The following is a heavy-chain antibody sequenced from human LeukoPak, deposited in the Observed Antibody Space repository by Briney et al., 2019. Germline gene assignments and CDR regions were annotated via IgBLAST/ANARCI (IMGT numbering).Heavy chain of an antibody. CDR2: INPSGGST. J-gene: IGHJ4*02. Sequence: ASVKVSCKASRYTLTSYYMHWVRQAPGQGLEWKGIINPSGGSTSYPQKFQGRVTMTRDTSTSTVYMGLSSLRSEDTAVYYCARDVGYCSSTDCHPVGNFDQWGQGTLVTVSS. D-gene: IGHD2-2*01. CDR1: RYTLTSYY. V-gene: IGHV1-46*01. CDR3: ARDVGYCSSTDCHPVGNFDQ.